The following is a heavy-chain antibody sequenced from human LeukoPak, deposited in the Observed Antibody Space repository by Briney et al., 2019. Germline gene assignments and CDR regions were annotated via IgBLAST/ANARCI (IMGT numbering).Heavy chain of an antibody. V-gene: IGHV3-30*02. CDR3: AKEGYCGGDCCSKGLDY. CDR2: IRYDGSNK. J-gene: IGHJ4*02. Sequence: GGSLRLSCAASGFTFSSYGMHWVRQAPGKGLEWVAFIRYDGSNKYYADSVKGRFTISRDNSKNTLYLQMNSLRAEDTAVYYCAKEGYCGGDCCSKGLDYWGQGTLVTVSS. CDR1: GFTFSSYG. D-gene: IGHD2-21*02.